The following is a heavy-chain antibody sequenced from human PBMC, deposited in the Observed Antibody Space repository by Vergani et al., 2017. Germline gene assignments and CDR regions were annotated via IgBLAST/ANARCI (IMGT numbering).Heavy chain of an antibody. CDR1: GGSITSGGYS. Sequence: QLQLQESGSGLVKPSQTLSLTCAVSGGSITSGGYSWSWIRQPPGQGLELIGYIYHSGSTYYNPSLKSRVTISVDRSKNQFSLKLSSVTAADTAVYYCARSYFDWYFDLWGRGTLVTVSS. V-gene: IGHV4-30-2*01. CDR3: ARSYFDWYFDL. D-gene: IGHD2/OR15-2a*01. J-gene: IGHJ2*01. CDR2: IYHSGST.